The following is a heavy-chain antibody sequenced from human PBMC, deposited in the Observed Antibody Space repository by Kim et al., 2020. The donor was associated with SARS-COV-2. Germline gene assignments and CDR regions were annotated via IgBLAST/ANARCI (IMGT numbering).Heavy chain of an antibody. V-gene: IGHV4-59*08. CDR1: GGSISSYY. CDR3: ARQGSSWYSFDP. J-gene: IGHJ5*02. D-gene: IGHD6-13*01. Sequence: SETLSLTCTVSGGSISSYYWSWIRQPPGKGLEWVGYIYYSGSTNYYPSLKSRVTITVDTSKNQFSLKLSSVTAADAAVYYCARQGSSWYSFDPWGQGTLVTVSS. CDR2: IYYSGST.